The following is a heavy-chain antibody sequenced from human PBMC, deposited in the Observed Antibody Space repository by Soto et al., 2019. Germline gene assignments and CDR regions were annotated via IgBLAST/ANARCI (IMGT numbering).Heavy chain of an antibody. CDR3: ARAGVVAAAWYFAY. CDR2: INPNSGGT. J-gene: IGHJ4*02. Sequence: ASVKVSCKASGYTFTGYYMHWVRQAPEQGLEWMGWINPNSGGTNYAQKFQGWVTMTRDTSISTAYMELSRLISDDTAVYYCARAGVVAAAWYFAYSGQGTLVTVSS. V-gene: IGHV1-2*04. D-gene: IGHD6-13*01. CDR1: GYTFTGYY.